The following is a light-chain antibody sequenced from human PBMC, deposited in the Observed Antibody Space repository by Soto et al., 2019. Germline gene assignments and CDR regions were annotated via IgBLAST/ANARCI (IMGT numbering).Light chain of an antibody. Sequence: DVVMTQSPLSLPVTLGQPASISCRSSQSLQKSDGNTYLNWFHQRPGQSPRRLIYKVSNRDSGVPDRFSGSGSGTDFTLKISRVEAEDVGIYYCMQGTYWPPWTFGQGTKVEIQ. J-gene: IGKJ1*01. CDR3: MQGTYWPPWT. CDR1: QSLQKSDGNTY. CDR2: KVS. V-gene: IGKV2-30*01.